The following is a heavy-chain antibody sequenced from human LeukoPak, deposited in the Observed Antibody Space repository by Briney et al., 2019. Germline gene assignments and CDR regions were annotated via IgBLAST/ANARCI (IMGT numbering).Heavy chain of an antibody. J-gene: IGHJ4*02. V-gene: IGHV3-23*01. Sequence: PGGSLRLSCAASGFAFSTYAMSWVRQAPGKGLEWVSGISGSGDSTYYADSVKGRFTISRDNSKTMLYLQMNSLRAEDTAVYYCARDGRGTLEWLSYTLFDYWGQGTLVTVSS. CDR2: ISGSGDST. D-gene: IGHD3-3*01. CDR1: GFAFSTYA. CDR3: ARDGRGTLEWLSYTLFDY.